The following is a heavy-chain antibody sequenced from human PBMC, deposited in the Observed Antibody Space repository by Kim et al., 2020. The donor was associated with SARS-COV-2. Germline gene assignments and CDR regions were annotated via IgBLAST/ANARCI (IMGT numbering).Heavy chain of an antibody. CDR3: AKMHYDSSGYYPTDY. D-gene: IGHD3-22*01. CDR2: ISYDGSNK. CDR1: GFTFSSYG. Sequence: GGSLRLSCAASGFTFSSYGMHWVRQAPGKGLEWVAVISYDGSNKYYADSVKGRFTISRDNSKNTLYLQMNSLRAEDTAVYYCAKMHYDSSGYYPTDYWGQGTLVTVSS. J-gene: IGHJ4*02. V-gene: IGHV3-30*18.